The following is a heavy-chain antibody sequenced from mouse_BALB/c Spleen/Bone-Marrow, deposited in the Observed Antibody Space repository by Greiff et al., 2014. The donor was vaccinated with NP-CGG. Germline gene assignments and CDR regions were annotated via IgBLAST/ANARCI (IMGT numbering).Heavy chain of an antibody. J-gene: IGHJ3*01. D-gene: IGHD3-3*01. CDR2: ISNGGGST. CDR1: GFTFSSYT. Sequence: EGQLQESGGGLVQPGGSLKLSCAASGFTFSSYTMSWVRQTPEKRLEWVAYISNGGGSTYYPDTVKGRFTIFRDNAKNTLYLQMSSLKSEDTAMYYCARRAGAYWGQGTLVTVSA. CDR3: ARRAGAY. V-gene: IGHV5-12-2*01.